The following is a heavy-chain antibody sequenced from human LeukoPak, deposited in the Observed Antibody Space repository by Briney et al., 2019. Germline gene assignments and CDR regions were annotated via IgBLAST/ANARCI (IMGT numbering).Heavy chain of an antibody. CDR2: IYYSGST. CDR1: GGSISSSSYY. D-gene: IGHD6-19*01. J-gene: IGHJ4*02. CDR3: ARGAVAGREFDY. V-gene: IGHV4-39*01. Sequence: SETLSLTCTVSGGSISSSSYYWGWIRQPPGKGLEWIGSIYYSGSTYYNPSLKSRVTISVDTSKNQFSLKLSSVTAADTAVYYCARGAVAGREFDYWGQGTLVTVSS.